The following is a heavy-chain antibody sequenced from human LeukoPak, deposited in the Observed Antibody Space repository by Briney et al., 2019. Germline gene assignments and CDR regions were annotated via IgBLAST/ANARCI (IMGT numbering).Heavy chain of an antibody. CDR2: ISSSGSYS. V-gene: IGHV3-11*06. Sequence: GGSLRLSCVASGFAFSDHYMSWIRQAPGKGLEWVSYISSSGSYSNYADSVEGRFTISRDNSKNTLYLQMNSLRAEDTAVYYCARDSTEAFDIWGQGTMVTVSS. CDR3: ARDSTEAFDI. J-gene: IGHJ3*02. CDR1: GFAFSDHY.